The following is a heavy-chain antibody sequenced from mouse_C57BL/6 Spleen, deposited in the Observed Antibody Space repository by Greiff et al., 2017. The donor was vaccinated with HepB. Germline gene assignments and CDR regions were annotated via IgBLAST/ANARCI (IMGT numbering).Heavy chain of an antibody. J-gene: IGHJ4*01. CDR1: GYAFSSSW. CDR3: ARRTVVADYYAMDY. CDR2: IYPGDGDT. V-gene: IGHV1-82*01. Sequence: VQLQQSGPELMKPGASVKISCKASGYAFSSSWMNWVKQRPGKGLEWIGRIYPGDGDTNYNGKFKGKATLTADKSSSTAYMQLSSLTSEDSAVYFCARRTVVADYYAMDYWGQGTSVTVSS. D-gene: IGHD1-1*01.